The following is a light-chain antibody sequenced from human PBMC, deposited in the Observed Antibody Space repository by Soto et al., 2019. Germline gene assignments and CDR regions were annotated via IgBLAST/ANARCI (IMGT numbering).Light chain of an antibody. CDR2: AAS. CDR3: QQSYSLPYT. V-gene: IGKV1-39*01. Sequence: DIQMTQSQPSLSASVGDRVSITCRAIQSVGSLLNWFQQRPGIAPKLLIYAASTLQSGAPSRFSGSGAGTDFTLIISSLQPEDFATYYCQQSYSLPYTFGQGTKLEI. CDR1: QSVGSL. J-gene: IGKJ2*01.